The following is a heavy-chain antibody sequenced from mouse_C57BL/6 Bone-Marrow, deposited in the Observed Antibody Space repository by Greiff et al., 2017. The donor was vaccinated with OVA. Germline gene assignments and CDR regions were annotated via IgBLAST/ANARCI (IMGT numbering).Heavy chain of an antibody. CDR3: ARWLPWYFDV. CDR1: GFTFSDYG. CDR2: ISSGSSTI. D-gene: IGHD2-2*01. J-gene: IGHJ1*03. Sequence: EVQVVESGGGLVKPGGSLKLSCAASGFTFSDYGMRWVRQAPEKGLEWVAYISSGSSTIYYADTVKGRFTISRDNAKNTLFLQMTSLRSEDTAMYYCARWLPWYFDVWGTGTTVTVSS. V-gene: IGHV5-17*01.